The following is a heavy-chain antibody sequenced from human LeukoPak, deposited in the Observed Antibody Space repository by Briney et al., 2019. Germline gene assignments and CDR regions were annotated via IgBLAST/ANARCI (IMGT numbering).Heavy chain of an antibody. V-gene: IGHV4-39*07. Sequence: SETLSLTCTVSGGSISSSSYYWGWIRQPPGKGLEWIGSIYYSGSTYYNPSLKSRVTISVDTSKNQFSLKLSSVTAPDTAVYYCARVCLSGSKDPYYFDYWGQGTLVTVSS. CDR3: ARVCLSGSKDPYYFDY. J-gene: IGHJ4*02. CDR1: GGSISSSSYY. CDR2: IYYSGST. D-gene: IGHD1-26*01.